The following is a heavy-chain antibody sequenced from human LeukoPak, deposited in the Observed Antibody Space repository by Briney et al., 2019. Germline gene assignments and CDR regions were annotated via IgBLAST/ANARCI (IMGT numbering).Heavy chain of an antibody. Sequence: ASVKVSCKVSGYTFTGYYMHWVRQAPGQGLEWMGWINPNSGGTNYAQKFQGRVTMTRDTSISTAYMELSRLRSEDTAVYYCARDGCSSSSCYRDGYYYYYYKDVWGKGTTVTVSS. CDR1: GYTFTGYY. CDR3: ARDGCSSSSCYRDGYYYYYYKDV. D-gene: IGHD2-2*01. CDR2: INPNSGGT. J-gene: IGHJ6*03. V-gene: IGHV1-2*02.